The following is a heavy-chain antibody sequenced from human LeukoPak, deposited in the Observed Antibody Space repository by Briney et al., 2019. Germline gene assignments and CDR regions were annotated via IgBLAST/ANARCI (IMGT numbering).Heavy chain of an antibody. J-gene: IGHJ4*02. Sequence: SETLSLTCAVYGGSFSDYYWTWIRQPPGKGLEWIGEINHRGSTHYNPSLKSRVTISVDTSKKQFSLKLSSVTAADTAVYYCARIPYCTNGVCAGYFDYWGQGTLVTVSS. D-gene: IGHD2-8*01. CDR3: ARIPYCTNGVCAGYFDY. CDR2: INHRGST. V-gene: IGHV4-34*01. CDR1: GGSFSDYY.